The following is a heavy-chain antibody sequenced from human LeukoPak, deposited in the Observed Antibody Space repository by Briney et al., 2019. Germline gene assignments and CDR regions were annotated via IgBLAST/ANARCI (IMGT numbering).Heavy chain of an antibody. J-gene: IGHJ3*02. D-gene: IGHD5-18*01. CDR3: ARGSTAMRAFDI. CDR1: GGSISSSSYY. Sequence: PSGTLSLTCTVSGGSISSSSYYWGWIRQPPGKGLEWIGSIYYSGSTYYNPSLKSRVTISVDTSKNQFSLKLSSVTAADTAVYYCARGSTAMRAFDIWGQGTMVTVSS. CDR2: IYYSGST. V-gene: IGHV4-39*01.